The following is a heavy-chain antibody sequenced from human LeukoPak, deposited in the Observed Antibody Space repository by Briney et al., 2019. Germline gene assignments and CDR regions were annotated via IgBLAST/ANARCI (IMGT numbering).Heavy chain of an antibody. J-gene: IGHJ3*02. V-gene: IGHV3-21*01. D-gene: IGHD1-26*01. CDR3: ATYSGPGAFDI. Sequence: PGGSLRLSCAASGFTFSTYTMNWVRQAPGQGLEWVSSITSSSNYIYYADSVKGRFTISRDNAKNSLYLQMNSLRPEDTAVYYCATYSGPGAFDIWGQGTMVTVSS. CDR2: ITSSSNYI. CDR1: GFTFSTYT.